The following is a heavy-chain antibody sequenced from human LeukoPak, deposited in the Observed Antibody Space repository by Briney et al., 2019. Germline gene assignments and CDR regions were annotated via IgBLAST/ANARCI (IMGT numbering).Heavy chain of an antibody. Sequence: PSETLSLTCSLSSGSIASYYWSWVRQPPGKGLEWMGSISYTGTTVYNASLKGRLTLSIDTSKNQFSLSLNSVTAADTAFYYCPGLNIDPSGWYGNWFDPWGRGTLVTVS. CDR1: SGSIASYY. CDR2: ISYTGTT. D-gene: IGHD6-19*01. J-gene: IGHJ5*02. V-gene: IGHV4-59*08. CDR3: PGLNIDPSGWYGNWFDP.